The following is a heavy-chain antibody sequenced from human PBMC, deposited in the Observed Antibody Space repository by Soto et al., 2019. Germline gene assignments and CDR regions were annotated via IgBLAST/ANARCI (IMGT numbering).Heavy chain of an antibody. J-gene: IGHJ4*01. Sequence: EVQLVESGGGLVKPGGSLRLSCAASGFTFSSYSMNWVRQAPGKGLEWVSSISSSSSYIYYADSVKGRFTISRDNAKNSLYLQMNSLRAEDTAVYYCASSPGDYGDYGGDYFDYWGHGTLVTVSS. D-gene: IGHD4-17*01. CDR1: GFTFSSYS. CDR3: ASSPGDYGDYGGDYFDY. CDR2: ISSSSSYI. V-gene: IGHV3-21*01.